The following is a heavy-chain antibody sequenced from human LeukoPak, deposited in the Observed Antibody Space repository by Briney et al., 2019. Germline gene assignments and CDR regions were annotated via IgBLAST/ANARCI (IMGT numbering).Heavy chain of an antibody. CDR1: GGSISSGGYY. D-gene: IGHD3-10*01. J-gene: IGHJ5*02. CDR3: ARDRFGELGNWFDP. V-gene: IGHV4-31*03. CDR2: IYYSGST. Sequence: PSQTLSLTCTVSGGSISSGGYYWSWIRQHPGKGLEWIGYIYYSGSTYYNPSLKSRVTISVDTSKNQFSLKLSSVTAADTAVYYCARDRFGELGNWFDPWGQGTLVTVS.